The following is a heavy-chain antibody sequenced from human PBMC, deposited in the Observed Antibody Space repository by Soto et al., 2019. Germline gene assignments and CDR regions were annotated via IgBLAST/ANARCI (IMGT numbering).Heavy chain of an antibody. CDR1: GFTFSNAW. J-gene: IGHJ4*02. V-gene: IGHV3-15*07. Sequence: GGSLRLSCAASGFTFSNAWMNWVRQAPGKGLEWVGRIKSKTDGGTTDYAAPVKGRFTISRDDSKNTLYLQMNSLKTEDTAVYYCTTDCTAIAAAHRGHYRGQGTLVTVSS. D-gene: IGHD6-13*01. CDR2: IKSKTDGGTT. CDR3: TTDCTAIAAAHRGHY.